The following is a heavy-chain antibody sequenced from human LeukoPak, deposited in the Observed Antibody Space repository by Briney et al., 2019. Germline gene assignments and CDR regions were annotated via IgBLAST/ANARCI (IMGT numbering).Heavy chain of an antibody. V-gene: IGHV4-34*01. Sequence: SETLSLTCAVYGGSLTDYYWARIRQPPGKGLEWIGEINHSGSTNYSPSLKSRVTISLDTSNNQFFLKLNSVTAADTAVYYCAREDWYFDLWGRGTLVTVSS. J-gene: IGHJ2*01. CDR3: AREDWYFDL. CDR1: GGSLTDYY. CDR2: INHSGST.